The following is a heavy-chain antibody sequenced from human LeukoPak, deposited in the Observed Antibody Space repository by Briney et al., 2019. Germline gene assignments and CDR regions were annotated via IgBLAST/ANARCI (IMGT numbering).Heavy chain of an antibody. D-gene: IGHD3-22*01. CDR2: IYYSGST. J-gene: IGHJ4*02. V-gene: IGHV4-59*01. Sequence: PSETLSLTCTVSGGSISSYYWSWIRQPPGKGLEWIGYIYYSGSTNYNPSLKSRVTISVDTSKNQFSLKLSPVTAADTAVYYCARDGYYRGYFDYWGQGTLVTVSS. CDR1: GGSISSYY. CDR3: ARDGYYRGYFDY.